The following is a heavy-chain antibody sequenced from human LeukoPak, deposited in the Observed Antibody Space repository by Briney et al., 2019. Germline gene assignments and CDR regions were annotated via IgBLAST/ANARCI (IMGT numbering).Heavy chain of an antibody. CDR3: ARVPTHSTRSDC. CDR1: GYTFTSYG. J-gene: IGHJ4*02. CDR2: INAYNGNT. Sequence: ASVKVSCKASGYTFTSYGIRWVRQAPGQGLEWMGWINAYNGNTNYAQKLQGRVTMTTDTSTSTAYMELRSLRSDDTAVYYCARVPTHSTRSDCWGQGTLVTVSS. V-gene: IGHV1-18*01. D-gene: IGHD5/OR15-5a*01.